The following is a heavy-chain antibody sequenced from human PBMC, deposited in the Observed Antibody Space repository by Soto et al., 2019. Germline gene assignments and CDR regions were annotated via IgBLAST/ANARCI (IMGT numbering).Heavy chain of an antibody. CDR3: ARWGTTGGLDV. J-gene: IGHJ1*01. CDR2: TSYDGSDN. D-gene: IGHD3-16*01. CDR1: GFTFRSYV. V-gene: IGHV3-30*19. Sequence: QVQLVESGGGVVQPGTSLRVSCVGSGFTFRSYVIHWVRQPPGKGLEWVALTSYDGSDNYYDDSVRGRFTISRDNSRNTVDLQMDSLRREDTALYYCARWGTTGGLDVWGQGTLVSVSS.